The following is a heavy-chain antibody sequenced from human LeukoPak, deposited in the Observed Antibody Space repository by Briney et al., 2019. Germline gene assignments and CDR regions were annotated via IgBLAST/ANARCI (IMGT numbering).Heavy chain of an antibody. D-gene: IGHD6-19*01. V-gene: IGHV3-30-3*01. Sequence: GGSLRLSCATSGFTFSRYAMHWVRQAPGKGLEWVAGISYDGNNPYYADSVKGRSTVSRDNSKNTLDLHMNSLRGEDTALYYCAKDQKWLDTRGTIDYWGQGTLVTVSS. CDR1: GFTFSRYA. CDR2: ISYDGNNP. CDR3: AKDQKWLDTRGTIDY. J-gene: IGHJ4*02.